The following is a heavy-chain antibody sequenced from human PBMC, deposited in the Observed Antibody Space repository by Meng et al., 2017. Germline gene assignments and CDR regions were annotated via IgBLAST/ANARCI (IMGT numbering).Heavy chain of an antibody. Sequence: GGPLRLSCAASGFTFSSYEMNWVRQAPGKGLEWVSYISSSGSTIYYADSVKGRFTISRDNAKNSLYLQMNSLRAEDTAVYYCARAWVGYNAFLYYFDYWGQGTLVTVSS. V-gene: IGHV3-48*03. CDR2: ISSSGSTI. CDR1: GFTFSSYE. CDR3: ARAWVGYNAFLYYFDY. D-gene: IGHD5-24*01. J-gene: IGHJ4*02.